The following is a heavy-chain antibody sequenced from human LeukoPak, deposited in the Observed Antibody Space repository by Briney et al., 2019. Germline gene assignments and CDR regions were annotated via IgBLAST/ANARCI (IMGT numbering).Heavy chain of an antibody. Sequence: GGSLRLSCAASGFTFSSLWMSWVRQAPGRGPEWVANINQDGGTTYYVASVKGRFTISRDNAKNSLSLQLSSLRAEDTAVYYCTKDRQGPNQYHMDVWGKGTTVTVSS. CDR3: TKDRQGPNQYHMDV. CDR2: INQDGGTT. J-gene: IGHJ6*03. CDR1: GFTFSSLW. V-gene: IGHV3-7*01.